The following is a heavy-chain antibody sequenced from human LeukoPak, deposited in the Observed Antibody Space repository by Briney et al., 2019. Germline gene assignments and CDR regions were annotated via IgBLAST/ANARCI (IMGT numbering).Heavy chain of an antibody. V-gene: IGHV3-11*04. CDR3: GRGRWGLDS. J-gene: IGHJ4*02. CDR2: ISQTGTTI. D-gene: IGHD7-27*01. Sequence: GGALRLSCAASGFTFSDHYMSWIRQAPGKGVEWVSYISQTGTTIFYADSVKGQITLSMDNARNSLYLQVNSLRAEDTAVYYCGRGRWGLDSWGQGTLVSVSS. CDR1: GFTFSDHY.